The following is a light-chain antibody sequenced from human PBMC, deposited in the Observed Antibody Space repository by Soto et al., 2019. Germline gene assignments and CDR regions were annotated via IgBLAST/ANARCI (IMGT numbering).Light chain of an antibody. CDR1: QSISSW. Sequence: LQMTQSPSTLSASVGDRVTITCRASQSISSWLAWYQQKPGKAPKLLIYKASTLQSGVPSRFSGSGSGTEFTLAISSLQPDDSATYYCQQYNDNWTFGQGTKV. J-gene: IGKJ1*01. CDR3: QQYNDNWT. V-gene: IGKV1-5*03. CDR2: KAS.